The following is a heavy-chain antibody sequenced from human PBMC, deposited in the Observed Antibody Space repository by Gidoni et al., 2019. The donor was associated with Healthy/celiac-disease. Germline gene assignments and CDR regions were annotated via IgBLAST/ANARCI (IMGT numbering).Heavy chain of an antibody. J-gene: IGHJ6*02. CDR2: SSGSGGST. V-gene: IGHV3-23*01. CDR1: GFTSSSYA. CDR3: AKDTPDTAMVTYYYYGMDV. Sequence: EVQLLESGGGLVQPGGSLRLSCAASGFTSSSYAMSWVGQAPGQGLEWVSGSSGSGGSTYVADCVKGRFAISRDNSKNTLYLQMNSLRAEDTAVYYCAKDTPDTAMVTYYYYGMDVWGQGTTVTVSS. D-gene: IGHD5-18*01.